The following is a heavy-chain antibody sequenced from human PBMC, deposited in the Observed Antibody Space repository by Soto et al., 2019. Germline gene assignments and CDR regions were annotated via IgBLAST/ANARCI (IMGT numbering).Heavy chain of an antibody. Sequence: QVQLQESGPGLVKPSGTLSLTCAVSGGSISSSNWWSWVRQPPGKGLEWIGEIYHSGSTNYNPSLKIRVTLTVDKSKNQFSLKLSSVTAADTAVYYCARRGSSWYRLNYWGQGTLVTVSS. J-gene: IGHJ4*02. CDR3: ARRGSSWYRLNY. CDR1: GGSISSSNW. V-gene: IGHV4-4*02. CDR2: IYHSGST. D-gene: IGHD6-13*01.